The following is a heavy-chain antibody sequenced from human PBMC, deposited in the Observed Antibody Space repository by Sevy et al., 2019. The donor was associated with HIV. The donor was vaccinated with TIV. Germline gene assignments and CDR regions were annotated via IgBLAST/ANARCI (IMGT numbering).Heavy chain of an antibody. D-gene: IGHD6-19*01. CDR1: GGSVNNYY. J-gene: IGHJ4*02. CDR3: ARIPDISGWPFDI. V-gene: IGHV4-59*02. Sequence: SETPSLTCTVSGGSVNNYYWTWIRQSPGKGLEWIAYIHDNGRTKYNPSLKSRVSISVDMSKNQFSLKLTSVTAADTAVYYCARIPDISGWPFDIWGQGALVTVSS. CDR2: IHDNGRT.